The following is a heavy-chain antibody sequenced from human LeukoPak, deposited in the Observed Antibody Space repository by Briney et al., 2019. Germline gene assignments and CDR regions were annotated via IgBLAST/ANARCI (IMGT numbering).Heavy chain of an antibody. CDR1: GFTFSSYG. V-gene: IGHV3-23*01. D-gene: IGHD6-19*01. CDR2: ISGSGGST. J-gene: IGHJ4*02. Sequence: PGGSLRLSCAASGFTFSSYGMSWVRQAPGKGLEWVSAISGSGGSTYYADSVKGRFTISRDNPKNTLYLQMNSLRAEDTAVYYCAKGRYSSGWQSFDYWGQGTLVTVSS. CDR3: AKGRYSSGWQSFDY.